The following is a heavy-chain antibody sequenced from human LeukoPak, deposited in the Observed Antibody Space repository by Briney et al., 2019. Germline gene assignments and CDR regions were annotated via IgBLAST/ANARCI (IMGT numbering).Heavy chain of an antibody. V-gene: IGHV1-2*02. CDR1: LYTLTDYH. J-gene: IGHJ4*02. CDR3: ARDKILWFRELLGY. D-gene: IGHD3-10*01. Sequence: SVNDSLMSTLYTLTDYHMHGLRQAPSQGGEWVGWIKPNRGGTKYAQKFQGRVTMTRDTSISTAYMALSRLRSDDTAVYYCARDKILWFRELLGYWGQGTLVTVSS. CDR2: IKPNRGGT.